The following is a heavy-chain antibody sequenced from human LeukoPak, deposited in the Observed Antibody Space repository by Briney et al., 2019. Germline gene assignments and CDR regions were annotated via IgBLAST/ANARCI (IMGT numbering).Heavy chain of an antibody. D-gene: IGHD3-10*01. CDR3: ARDRFGAFGY. CDR1: GFTFSSYA. Sequence: GGSLRLSCAASGFTFSSYAMHWVRQAPGKGLEWVAVISYDGSNKYYADSVKGRFTISRDNSKNTLYLQMNSLRAEDTAVYYCARDRFGAFGYWGQGTLVTVSS. J-gene: IGHJ4*02. V-gene: IGHV3-30-3*01. CDR2: ISYDGSNK.